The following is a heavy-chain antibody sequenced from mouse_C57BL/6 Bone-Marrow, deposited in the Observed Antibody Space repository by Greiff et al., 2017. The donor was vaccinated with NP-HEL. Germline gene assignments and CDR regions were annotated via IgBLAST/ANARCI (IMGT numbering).Heavy chain of an antibody. Sequence: QVQLQQSGAELVRPGASVKLSCKASGYTFTDYYINWVKQRPGQGLEWIARIYPGSGNTYYNEKFKGKATLTAEKSSSTAYMQLSSLTSEDSAVYFCARWGFDYWGQGTTLTVSS. CDR2: IYPGSGNT. V-gene: IGHV1-76*01. CDR3: ARWGFDY. CDR1: GYTFTDYY. J-gene: IGHJ2*01.